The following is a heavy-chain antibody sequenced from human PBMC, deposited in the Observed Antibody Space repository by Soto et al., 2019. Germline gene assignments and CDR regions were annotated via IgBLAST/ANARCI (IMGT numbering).Heavy chain of an antibody. CDR2: TKHSGST. CDR3: ARGHLGGSAFDI. CDR1: GGSFRGYY. J-gene: IGHJ3*02. Sequence: QVQLQPWGAGLLKPSETLSLTCAVYGGSFRGYYWSWIRQPPGKGLEWIGETKHSGSTNYNPSLKSRVTISVHTSKNQFSLKLSSVTAADTAVYYCARGHLGGSAFDIWGQGTMVTVSS. D-gene: IGHD3-16*01. V-gene: IGHV4-34*01.